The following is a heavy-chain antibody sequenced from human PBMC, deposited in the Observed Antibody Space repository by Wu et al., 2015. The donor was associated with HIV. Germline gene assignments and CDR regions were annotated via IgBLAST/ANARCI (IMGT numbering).Heavy chain of an antibody. Sequence: QVQLVQSGAEVKKPGASVKVSCKASGYTFTGYYMHWVRQAPGQGLEWMGWINPNSGGTNYAQKFQGRVTMTRDTSISTAYMELSRLRSDDTAVYYCARQTDNWNERVNWFDPGAREPWSPSPQ. CDR1: GYTFTGYY. D-gene: IGHD1-1*01. V-gene: IGHV1-2*02. CDR2: INPNSGGT. CDR3: ARQTDNWNERVNWFDP. J-gene: IGHJ5*02.